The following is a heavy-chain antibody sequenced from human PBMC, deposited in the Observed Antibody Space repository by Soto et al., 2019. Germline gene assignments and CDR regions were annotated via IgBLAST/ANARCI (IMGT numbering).Heavy chain of an antibody. V-gene: IGHV3-23*01. CDR1: GFSFSKFA. CDR3: AKQFVDV. Sequence: GVSLRLSCAASGFSFSKFAMNWVRLPPGKGLEWVSGISDSGHNVVYADSVRGRFTISRDNSKSILYLQMDRLTVDDSAVYYCAKQFVDVWGQGTTVTVSS. CDR2: ISDSGHNV. J-gene: IGHJ6*02.